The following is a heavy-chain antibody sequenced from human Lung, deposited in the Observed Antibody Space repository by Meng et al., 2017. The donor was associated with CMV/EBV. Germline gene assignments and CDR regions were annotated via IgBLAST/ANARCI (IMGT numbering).Heavy chain of an antibody. CDR3: ARAAARPSDWFNP. Sequence: QFTLKESGPTLVKPTQPLTLTCTFSGFSLSTSGVGVGWIRQPPGKALECLAIIYGDDEKRYSPSLESRLTVTKDTSKNQVVLTMTNMVPVDTATYYCARAAARPSDWFNPWGQGTLVTVSS. CDR1: GFSLSTSGVG. CDR2: IYGDDEK. J-gene: IGHJ5*02. D-gene: IGHD6-6*01. V-gene: IGHV2-5*02.